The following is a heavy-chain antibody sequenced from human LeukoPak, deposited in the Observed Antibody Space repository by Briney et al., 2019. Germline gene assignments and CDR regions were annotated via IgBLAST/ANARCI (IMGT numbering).Heavy chain of an antibody. D-gene: IGHD3-16*01. CDR1: GGSISSYY. CDR3: ARVRVGILERGVAFDI. J-gene: IGHJ3*02. Sequence: TSETLSLTCTVSGGSISSYYWSWIRQPPGKGLEWIGYIYYSGSTNYNPSLKSRVTISVDTSKNQFSLKLSSVTAADTAVYYCARVRVGILERGVAFDIWGQGTMVTVSS. CDR2: IYYSGST. V-gene: IGHV4-59*01.